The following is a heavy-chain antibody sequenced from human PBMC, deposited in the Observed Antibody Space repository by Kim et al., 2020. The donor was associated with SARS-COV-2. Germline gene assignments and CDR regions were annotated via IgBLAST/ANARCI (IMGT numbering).Heavy chain of an antibody. CDR2: FYYSGSP. V-gene: IGHV4-31*03. CDR1: GGSISSGSYY. J-gene: IGHJ4*02. D-gene: IGHD1-26*01. CDR3: ARERFGGRHVDS. Sequence: SETLSLTCTVSGGSISSGSYYWSWIRQHPGKGLEWIGYFYYSGSPYYNPSLKSRVSISADTSKNQFSLKLTSVTAADTAVYYCARERFGGRHVDSWGQGTLVTVSS.